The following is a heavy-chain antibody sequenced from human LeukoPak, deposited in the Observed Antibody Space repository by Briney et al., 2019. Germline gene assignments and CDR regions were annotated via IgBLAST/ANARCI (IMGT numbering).Heavy chain of an antibody. V-gene: IGHV1-69*01. D-gene: IGHD3-3*01. CDR3: ARVVSGRYYFDY. Sequence: SSVNVSCKASGGTFSSYAISWVRQAPGQGLEWMGGIIPIFGTANYAQKFQGRVTITADEFTSTAYMELSSLRSEDTAVYYCARVVSGRYYFDYWGQGTLVTVSS. CDR1: GGTFSSYA. CDR2: IIPIFGTA. J-gene: IGHJ4*02.